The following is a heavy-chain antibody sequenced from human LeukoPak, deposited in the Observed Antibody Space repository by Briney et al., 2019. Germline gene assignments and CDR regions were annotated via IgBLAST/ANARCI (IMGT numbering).Heavy chain of an antibody. J-gene: IGHJ5*02. CDR3: ARGSGSHGLDWFDP. CDR1: GYTFINHD. V-gene: IGHV1-8*03. CDR2: MNSNSGNT. Sequence: ASVTVSCKGYGYTFINHDIDWVRQAAGQGLEWMGWMNSNSGNTGYAQKFHGRVTFTRHTPISTANMELYGQTYDHTAVYYCARGSGSHGLDWFDPWGQGTLVTVSS. D-gene: IGHD3-10*01.